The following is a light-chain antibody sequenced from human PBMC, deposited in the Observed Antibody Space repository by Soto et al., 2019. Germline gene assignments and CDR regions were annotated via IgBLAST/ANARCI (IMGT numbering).Light chain of an antibody. V-gene: IGKV3-15*01. CDR2: GAS. Sequence: EIVMTQSPATLSVSPGERATLSCRASQSVGRNLAWYQQKPGQAPRLLIYGASTKATGIPARFSGSGSGTEFTLTISSLQSEDFAISSCQQYNHWPPRTFGGGTKVEIK. CDR3: QQYNHWPPRT. J-gene: IGKJ4*01. CDR1: QSVGRN.